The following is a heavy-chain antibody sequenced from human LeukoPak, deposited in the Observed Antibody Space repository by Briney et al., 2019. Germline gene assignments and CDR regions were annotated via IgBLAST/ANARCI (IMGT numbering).Heavy chain of an antibody. D-gene: IGHD6-25*01. V-gene: IGHV3-48*03. CDR3: ARGHYTLFGLPIPADDSHAGFDY. CDR1: GFTLSSYE. CDR2: ISSSGRAV. J-gene: IGHJ4*02. Sequence: GGSLRLSCAASGFTLSSYEMNWVRQAPGKGLEWVSYISSSGRAVYYAASVKGRFTIPRDNVECSLYLHMKRLRAEEKDVYYCARGHYTLFGLPIPADDSHAGFDYWGQRTLVTVS.